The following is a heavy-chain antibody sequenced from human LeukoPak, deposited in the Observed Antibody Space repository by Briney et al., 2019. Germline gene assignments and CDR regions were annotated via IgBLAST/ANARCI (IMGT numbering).Heavy chain of an antibody. CDR1: GFTFSDYY. CDR3: ARSPTVTTVWYFDL. CDR2: ISSGSTTT. D-gene: IGHD4-17*01. Sequence: GGSLRLSCAASGFTFSDYYMSWIRQAPGKGLEWISYISSGSTTTYNADSVKGRFTISRDNTKNSLYLQMNSLRAEDTAVYYCARSPTVTTVWYFDLWGRGTLVTVSS. J-gene: IGHJ2*01. V-gene: IGHV3-11*04.